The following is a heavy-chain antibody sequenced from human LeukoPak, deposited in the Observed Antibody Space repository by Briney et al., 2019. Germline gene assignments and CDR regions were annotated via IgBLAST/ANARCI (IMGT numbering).Heavy chain of an antibody. Sequence: PGGSLRLSCAVSGFTFSSYSMNWVRQAPGQELEWVSYISSSTNTIYYADSVKGRFTISRDNAKNSLFLQMNSLRDEDTAVYYCARGGYGANDDAFDIWGQGTMVTVSS. D-gene: IGHD4-23*01. CDR2: ISSSTNTI. CDR3: ARGGYGANDDAFDI. CDR1: GFTFSSYS. J-gene: IGHJ3*02. V-gene: IGHV3-48*02.